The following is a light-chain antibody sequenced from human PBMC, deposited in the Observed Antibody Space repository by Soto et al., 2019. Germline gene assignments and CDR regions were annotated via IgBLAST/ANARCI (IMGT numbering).Light chain of an antibody. CDR1: SSNIGSNT. V-gene: IGLV1-44*01. Sequence: QSALTQPPSASGTPGQRVTICCSGRSSNIGSNTVNWYQQLPGTAPKLLIYSNNQRPSGVPDRFSGSKSGTSASLAISGLQSEDEADYYCAAWDDSLNGYVFGTGTKVTVL. J-gene: IGLJ1*01. CDR2: SNN. CDR3: AAWDDSLNGYV.